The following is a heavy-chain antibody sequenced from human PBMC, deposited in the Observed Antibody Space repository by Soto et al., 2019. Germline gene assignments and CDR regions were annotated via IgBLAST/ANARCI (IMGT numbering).Heavy chain of an antibody. CDR3: ASYYGSGIYHPKY. CDR2: INSDGRST. CDR1: GFTFSSYW. V-gene: IGHV3-74*01. D-gene: IGHD3-10*01. J-gene: IGHJ4*02. Sequence: EVQLVESGGGLVQPGGSLRLSCAASGFTFSSYWMHWVRQAPGKGLVWVSRINSDGRSTSYADSVKGRFTIYRDNAKNTLYLQMNSLRAEDTAVYYCASYYGSGIYHPKYWGQGTLVTVAS.